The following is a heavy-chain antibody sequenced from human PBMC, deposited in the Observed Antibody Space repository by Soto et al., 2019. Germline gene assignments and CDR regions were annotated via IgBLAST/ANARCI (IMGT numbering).Heavy chain of an antibody. CDR2: INHSGST. D-gene: IGHD6-6*01. CDR3: ARGIAARYYYYGMDV. Sequence: SDTLSLTCAVYGGSFSVYYWSWIRQPPGKGLEWIGEINHSGSTNYNPSLKSRVTISVDTSKNQFSLKLSSVTAADTAVYYCARGIAARYYYYGMDVWGQGTTVTVSS. CDR1: GGSFSVYY. V-gene: IGHV4-34*01. J-gene: IGHJ6*02.